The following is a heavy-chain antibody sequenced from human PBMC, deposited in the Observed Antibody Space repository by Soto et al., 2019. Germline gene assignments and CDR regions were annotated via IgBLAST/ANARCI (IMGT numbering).Heavy chain of an antibody. CDR2: INAGNGNT. V-gene: IGHV1-3*01. Sequence: QVQLVQSGAEVKKPGASVKVSCKASGYTFTSYAMHWVRQAPGQRLEWMGWINAGNGNTKYSQKSQGRVTITRDTSASTAYMELSSLRSEDTAVYYCARDGPYCSGGSCYYWFDPWGQGTLVTVSS. J-gene: IGHJ5*02. CDR1: GYTFTSYA. D-gene: IGHD2-15*01. CDR3: ARDGPYCSGGSCYYWFDP.